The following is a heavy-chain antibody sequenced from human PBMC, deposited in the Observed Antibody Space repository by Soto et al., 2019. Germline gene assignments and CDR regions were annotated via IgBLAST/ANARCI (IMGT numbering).Heavy chain of an antibody. CDR2: IYYSGST. V-gene: IGHV4-61*05. Sequence: PSETLSLTCIVSGCSISSSGSYWGWVRQPPGKGLEWIGYIYYSGSTNYNPSLKSRVTISVDTSKNQFSLKLSSVTAADTAVYYCASSYSSSWYRAHYYYYYYMDVWGKGTTVTVSS. CDR1: GCSISSSGSY. J-gene: IGHJ6*03. D-gene: IGHD6-13*01. CDR3: ASSYSSSWYRAHYYYYYYMDV.